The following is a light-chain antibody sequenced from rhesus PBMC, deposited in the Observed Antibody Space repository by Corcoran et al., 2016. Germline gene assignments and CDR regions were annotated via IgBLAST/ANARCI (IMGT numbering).Light chain of an antibody. CDR3: YQHSSGYS. CDR1: QSVSSY. J-gene: IGKJ2*01. CDR2: GAS. Sequence: QVILTQSPATLSLSPGERATLSCRASQSVSSYLAWYQQKPGQAPRLLIYGASSTANGVPDRFSGSGSGTDFTLTISSLEPEDVGVYHCYQHSSGYSFGQGTKVEIK. V-gene: IGKV3-10*01.